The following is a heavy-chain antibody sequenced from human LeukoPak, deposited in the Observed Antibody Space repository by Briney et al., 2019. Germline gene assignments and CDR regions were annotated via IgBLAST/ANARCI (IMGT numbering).Heavy chain of an antibody. CDR2: ISYDGSNK. CDR3: ARAGVVAAKINWFDP. V-gene: IGHV3-30*03. CDR1: GFTFSSYG. Sequence: HPGGSLRLSCAASGFTFSSYGMHWVRQAPGKGLEWVAVISYDGSNKYYADSVKGRFTISRDNSKNTLYLQMNSLRAEDTAVYYCARAGVVAAKINWFDPWGQGTLVTVSS. D-gene: IGHD2-15*01. J-gene: IGHJ5*02.